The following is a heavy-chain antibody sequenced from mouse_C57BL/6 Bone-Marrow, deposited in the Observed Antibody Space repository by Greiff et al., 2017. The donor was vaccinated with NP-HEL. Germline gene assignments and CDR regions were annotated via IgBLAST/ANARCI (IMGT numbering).Heavy chain of an antibody. J-gene: IGHJ4*01. D-gene: IGHD2-13*01. CDR3: ASQGDYGAMDF. Sequence: EVKLMESGGDLVKPGGSLKLSCAASGFTFSSYGMSWVRQTPDKRLEWVATISSGGSYTYYPDSVKGRSTISRDNAKSTLSLQLSSLKSEDTAMYYCASQGDYGAMDFGGQGTAVTVSS. CDR2: ISSGGSYT. V-gene: IGHV5-6*01. CDR1: GFTFSSYG.